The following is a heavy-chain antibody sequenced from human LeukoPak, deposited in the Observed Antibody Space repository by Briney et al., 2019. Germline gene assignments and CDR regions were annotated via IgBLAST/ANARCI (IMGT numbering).Heavy chain of an antibody. V-gene: IGHV4-30-4*01. J-gene: IGHJ4*02. CDR1: GVSIGSGDYY. CDR2: IYYSRSN. CDR3: ARGRPLEYCSSTSCYYGDY. D-gene: IGHD2-2*01. Sequence: SETLSLTCTVSGVSIGSGDYYWSGIRQAPGKGVEWIGYIYYSRSNYLHPALKRRVTISVDTSKHQVALKLSSVTAADTAVYYCARGRPLEYCSSTSCYYGDYWGQGTLVTVSS.